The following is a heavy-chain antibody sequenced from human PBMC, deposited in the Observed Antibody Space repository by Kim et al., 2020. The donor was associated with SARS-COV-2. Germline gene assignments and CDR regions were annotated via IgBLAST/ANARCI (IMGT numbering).Heavy chain of an antibody. V-gene: IGHV1-8*01. CDR2: MNPNSGNT. J-gene: IGHJ4*02. D-gene: IGHD6-13*01. Sequence: ASVKVSCKASGYIFTSYDINWVRQATGQGLEWMGWMNPNSGNTGYAQKFQGRVTMTRNTSITTAYMELSSLRSEDTAVYYCARRIAAAGTPIGYWGQGTRVPVSP. CDR3: ARRIAAAGTPIGY. CDR1: GYIFTSYD.